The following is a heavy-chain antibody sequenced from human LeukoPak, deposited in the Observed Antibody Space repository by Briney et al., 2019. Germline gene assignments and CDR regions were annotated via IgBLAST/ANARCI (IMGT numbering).Heavy chain of an antibody. CDR2: FYYNGSP. CDR3: ARRGQSTAWSFDY. CDR1: GGSISSSDFW. Sequence: SETLSLTCSVSGGSISSSDFWWGWIRQPPGKGLEWITNFYYNGSPYYNPSLEGRVTISVDASKNQFSLKLSSVTAADTAMYYCARRGQSTAWSFDYWGQGTLVTVSS. D-gene: IGHD3-3*01. V-gene: IGHV4-39*01. J-gene: IGHJ4*02.